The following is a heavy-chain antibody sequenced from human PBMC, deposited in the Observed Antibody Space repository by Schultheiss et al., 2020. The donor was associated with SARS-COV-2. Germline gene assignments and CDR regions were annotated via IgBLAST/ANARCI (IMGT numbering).Heavy chain of an antibody. Sequence: ASVKVSCKAPGYTLTSYYMHWVRQAPGQGLEWMGLINPSSGTTTYAQKFQGRVTMTRDTSTSTVYMELSSLRSEDTAVYYCTTGRTVTNVYFYYGMDVWGQGTTVTVS. D-gene: IGHD4-11*01. CDR1: GYTLTSYY. CDR3: TTGRTVTNVYFYYGMDV. CDR2: INPSSGTT. J-gene: IGHJ6*02. V-gene: IGHV1-46*01.